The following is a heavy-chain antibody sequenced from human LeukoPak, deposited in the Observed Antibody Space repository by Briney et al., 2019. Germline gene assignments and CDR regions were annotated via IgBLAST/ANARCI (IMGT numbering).Heavy chain of an antibody. CDR1: GFTFSSYA. CDR2: ISGSVGST. Sequence: GGSLRLSCAASGFTFSSYAMSWVRQAPGKGLEWVSAISGSVGSTYYADSVKGRLTISRDNSKNTLYLQMNSLRAEDTAVYYCAKLSALWGEFDYWGQGTLVTVSS. CDR3: AKLSALWGEFDY. J-gene: IGHJ4*02. V-gene: IGHV3-23*01. D-gene: IGHD3-16*01.